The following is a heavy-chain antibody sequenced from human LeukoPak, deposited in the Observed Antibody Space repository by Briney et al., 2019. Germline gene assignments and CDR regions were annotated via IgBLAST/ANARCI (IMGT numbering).Heavy chain of an antibody. Sequence: ASVKVSCKASGGTFSSYDISWVRQAPGQGLEWMGWISAYNGNTNYAQKLQGRVTMTTDTSTSTAYMELRSLRSDDTAVYYCARDLLSGRWSQNANYYYYMDVWGKGTTVTISS. CDR2: ISAYNGNT. CDR1: GGTFSSYD. V-gene: IGHV1-18*01. CDR3: ARDLLSGRWSQNANYYYYMDV. J-gene: IGHJ6*03. D-gene: IGHD3-10*01.